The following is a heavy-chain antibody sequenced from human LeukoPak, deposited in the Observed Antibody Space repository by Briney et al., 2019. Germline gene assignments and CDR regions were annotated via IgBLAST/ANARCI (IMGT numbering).Heavy chain of an antibody. CDR2: ISSSGSTI. CDR1: GFTFSDYY. Sequence: GGSLRLSCAASGFTFSDYYMSWIRQAPGKGLEWVSYISSSGSTIYYADSVKDRFTISRDNAKNSLYLQMNSLRAEDTAVYYCASGELDSLYYFDYWGQGTLVTVSS. V-gene: IGHV3-11*04. D-gene: IGHD1-1*01. J-gene: IGHJ4*02. CDR3: ASGELDSLYYFDY.